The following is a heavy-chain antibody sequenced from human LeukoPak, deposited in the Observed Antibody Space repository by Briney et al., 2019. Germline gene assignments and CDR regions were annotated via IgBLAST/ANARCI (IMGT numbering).Heavy chain of an antibody. V-gene: IGHV4-59*01. J-gene: IGHJ6*02. Sequence: KPSETLSLTCTVSGGSISSYYWSWIRQPPGKGLEWIGYIYYSGSTNYNPSLKSRVTISVDTSKNQFSLKLSSVTAADTAVYYCARIYYYYGMDVWGQGTTVTVSS. CDR1: GGSISSYY. CDR2: IYYSGST. CDR3: ARIYYYYGMDV.